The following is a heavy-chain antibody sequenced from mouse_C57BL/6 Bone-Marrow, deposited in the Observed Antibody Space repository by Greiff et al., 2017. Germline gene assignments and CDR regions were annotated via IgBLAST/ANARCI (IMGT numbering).Heavy chain of an antibody. CDR3: ANVYGSSPWFAY. CDR1: GYTFTSYW. J-gene: IGHJ3*01. CDR2: IYPGSGST. D-gene: IGHD1-1*01. Sequence: QVQLQQPGAELVKPGASVKMSCKASGYTFTSYWITWVKQRPGQGLEWIGDIYPGSGSTNYNEKFKSKATLTVDTSSSTAYMQLSSLTSEDSAVSYCANVYGSSPWFAYWGQGTLVTVSA. V-gene: IGHV1-55*01.